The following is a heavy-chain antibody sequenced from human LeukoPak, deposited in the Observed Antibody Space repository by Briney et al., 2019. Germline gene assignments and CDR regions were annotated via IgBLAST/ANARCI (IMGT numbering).Heavy chain of an antibody. J-gene: IGHJ4*03. Sequence: ASVKVSCKTSGYTFTDYYFHWVRQVPGQGLECMGWINSNTGATNYPQKFQGRVTVTRDTSISTAYMELTSLRSDDTAVYYCARDLGASTGAPWYYFDYWGQGTLVTVSS. CDR2: INSNTGAT. CDR1: GYTFTDYY. D-gene: IGHD2-8*02. V-gene: IGHV1-2*02. CDR3: ARDLGASTGAPWYYFDY.